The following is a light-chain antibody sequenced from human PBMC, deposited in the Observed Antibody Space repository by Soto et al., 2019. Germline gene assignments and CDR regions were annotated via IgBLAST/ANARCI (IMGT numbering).Light chain of an antibody. J-gene: IGKJ3*01. V-gene: IGKV1-12*01. CDR2: AAS. Sequence: DIQMTQSPSSVSASVGDRVTITCRASQGIRRWLAWYQQKPGKAPKLLIYAASSLQSGVSSRFSGSGSGTDFTLTISSLQHEDFATYYCKQANSFPFTFGPGTQVDI. CDR3: KQANSFPFT. CDR1: QGIRRW.